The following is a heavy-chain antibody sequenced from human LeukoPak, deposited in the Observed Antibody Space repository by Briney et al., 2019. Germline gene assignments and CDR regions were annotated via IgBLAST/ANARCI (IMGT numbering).Heavy chain of an antibody. CDR2: ISAYNGNT. CDR1: GYTFNSYG. J-gene: IGHJ3*02. Sequence: ASVKVSCKASGYTFNSYGISWVRQAPGQGLEWVGWISAYNGNTNYVQKLQGRVTMTTDTSTSTAYMELRSLRSDDTGVYYCARAAVARSAFDIWGQGTMVTVSS. D-gene: IGHD6-19*01. V-gene: IGHV1-18*01. CDR3: ARAAVARSAFDI.